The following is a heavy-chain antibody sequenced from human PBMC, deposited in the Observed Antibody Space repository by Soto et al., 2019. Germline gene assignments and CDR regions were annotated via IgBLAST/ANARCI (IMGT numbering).Heavy chain of an antibody. D-gene: IGHD6-6*01. V-gene: IGHV3-48*02. CDR3: AREYSGSSGRCFDN. Sequence: EVQLVESGGGLLQPGGSLRLSCAASGFTFSTYSMNWVRQAPGKGLEWVSYISSSSSIIYYADSVRGRFTISRDNAKNSLYLQMNSLRDEDTAVYYCAREYSGSSGRCFDNWGQGTLVTVSS. J-gene: IGHJ4*02. CDR1: GFTFSTYS. CDR2: ISSSSSII.